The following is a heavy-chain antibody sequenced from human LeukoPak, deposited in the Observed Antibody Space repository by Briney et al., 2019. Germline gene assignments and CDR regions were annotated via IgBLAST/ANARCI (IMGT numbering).Heavy chain of an antibody. CDR3: ARTESYNNYPDY. Sequence: ASVKVSCKTSGYTFTNYGFSWVRQAPGQGLEWMGWISAYSGITNYAQKLQGRVTMTTDTSTSTAYMELRRLRSDDTAVYYCARTESYNNYPDYWGQGTLVVVSS. CDR1: GYTFTNYG. J-gene: IGHJ4*02. V-gene: IGHV1-18*01. CDR2: ISAYSGIT. D-gene: IGHD4-11*01.